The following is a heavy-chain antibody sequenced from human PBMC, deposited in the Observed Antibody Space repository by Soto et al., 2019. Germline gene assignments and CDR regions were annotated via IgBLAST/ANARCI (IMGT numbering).Heavy chain of an antibody. Sequence: SETLSLTFTVSAASFRKYCWTWIRQPPGKGLEWIGYIYFNGNTKYNPSLEGRLTISIDTSKKEFSLKLTSVTAADAAVYYCASVTFVGIVLAHWGQGTLVTVSS. J-gene: IGHJ4*02. D-gene: IGHD2-8*02. CDR2: IYFNGNT. V-gene: IGHV4-59*01. CDR3: ASVTFVGIVLAH. CDR1: AASFRKYC.